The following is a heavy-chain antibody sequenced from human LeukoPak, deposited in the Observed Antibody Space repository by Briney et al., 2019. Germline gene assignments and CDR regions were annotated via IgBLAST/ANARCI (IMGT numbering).Heavy chain of an antibody. CDR3: ARAEGGYYYGSGSYYGMDV. J-gene: IGHJ6*02. Sequence: SETLSLTCTVSGGSISSYYWSWIRQPAGKGLEWIGRIYTSGSTNYNPSLKGRVTMSVDTSKNQFSLKLSSVTAADPAVYYCARAEGGYYYGSGSYYGMDVWGQGTTVTVSS. CDR2: IYTSGST. CDR1: GGSISSYY. V-gene: IGHV4-4*07. D-gene: IGHD3-10*01.